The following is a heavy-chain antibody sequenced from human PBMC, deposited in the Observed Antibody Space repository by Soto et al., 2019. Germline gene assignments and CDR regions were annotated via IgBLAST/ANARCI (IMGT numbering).Heavy chain of an antibody. CDR1: GFIFTKNA. CDR3: GGPTVSSSWTVDV. CDR2: ISGTAGRT. D-gene: IGHD4-4*01. V-gene: IGHV3-23*01. J-gene: IGHJ3*01. Sequence: EVQVLESGGGLVQPGGSLRLSCAASGFIFTKNAMTWVRQAPGKGLEWLSGISGTAGRTYYADSVKGRFTISRDTSKNTVYLQMNSLRAEDTAIYYCGGPTVSSSWTVDVWGRGTMVTVSS.